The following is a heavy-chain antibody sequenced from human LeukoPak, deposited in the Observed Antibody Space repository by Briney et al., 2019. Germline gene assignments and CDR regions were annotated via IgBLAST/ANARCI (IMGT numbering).Heavy chain of an antibody. J-gene: IGHJ3*02. V-gene: IGHV1-18*01. CDR1: GYTFTSYG. Sequence: ASVTVSCTASGYTFTSYGISWVRQAPGQGLEWMGWISSYNGNTNYAQKLQGRVNMTTDTSTSTAYMELRSLRSDDTAVYYCARVPASRITMIVVINGDFDIWGQGTMVTVSS. D-gene: IGHD3-22*01. CDR2: ISSYNGNT. CDR3: ARVPASRITMIVVINGDFDI.